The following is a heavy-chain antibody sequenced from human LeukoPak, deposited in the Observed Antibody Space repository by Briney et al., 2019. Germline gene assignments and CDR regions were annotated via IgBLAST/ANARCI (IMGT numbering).Heavy chain of an antibody. V-gene: IGHV3-9*01. CDR1: GFTFDDYA. D-gene: IGHD2-2*01. CDR2: ISWNSGSI. CDR3: AKDSGVVVPAAMGLDY. Sequence: GGSLRLSCAASGFTFDDYAMHWVRQAPGKGLEWVSGISWNSGSIGYADSVKGRFTISRDNAKNSLYLQMNSLRAEDTALYYRAKDSGVVVPAAMGLDYWGQGTLVTVSS. J-gene: IGHJ4*02.